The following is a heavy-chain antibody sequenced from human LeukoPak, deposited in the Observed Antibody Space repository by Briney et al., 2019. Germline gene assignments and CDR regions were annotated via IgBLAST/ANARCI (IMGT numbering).Heavy chain of an antibody. CDR2: INPHRGGS. D-gene: IGHD5-12*01. CDR3: ARDKTSLYNGNYAF. CDR1: GYTFTDYY. V-gene: IGHV1-2*02. J-gene: IGHJ4*02. Sequence: GASVKVSCKASGYTFTDYYIHWVRQAPGQGLEWMGWINPHRGGSNYARKFHGRVIMTRDTSITTAFLDFSSLRSDDTAIYYCARDKTSLYNGNYAFWGQGTPVTVSS.